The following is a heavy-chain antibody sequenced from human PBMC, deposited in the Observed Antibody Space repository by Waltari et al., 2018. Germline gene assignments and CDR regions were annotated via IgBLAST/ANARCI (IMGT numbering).Heavy chain of an antibody. CDR3: ARQWFRDV. CDR1: GVPFSSYW. J-gene: IGHJ6*02. CDR2: INSDGIIT. D-gene: IGHD3-10*01. V-gene: IGHV3-74*01. Sequence: EVQLVESGGDLVQPGGSLRLACAASGVPFSSYWMHCVRQAPGKGLVWVSRINSDGIITTYADSVKGRFTISRDNAKNTLYLQMNSLRAEDTAVYYCARQWFRDVWGQGTTVTVSS.